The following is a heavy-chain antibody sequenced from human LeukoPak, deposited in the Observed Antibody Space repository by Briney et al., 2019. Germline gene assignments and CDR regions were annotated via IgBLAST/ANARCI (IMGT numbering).Heavy chain of an antibody. D-gene: IGHD3-16*01. Sequence: PSETLSLTCTVSGGSISSYYWSWIRQPPGKGLEWIGYIYCSGSTNYNPSLKSRVTISVDTSKNQFSLKLSSVTAADTAVYYCARSIYSIMYYFDYWGQGTLVTVSS. V-gene: IGHV4-59*08. CDR3: ARSIYSIMYYFDY. J-gene: IGHJ4*02. CDR2: IYCSGST. CDR1: GGSISSYY.